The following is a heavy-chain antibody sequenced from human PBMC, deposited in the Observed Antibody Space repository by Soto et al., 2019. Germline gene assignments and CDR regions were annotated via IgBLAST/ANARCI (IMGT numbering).Heavy chain of an antibody. Sequence: QVQLVESGGGVVQPGRSLRLSCEASGFTFSSNGMHWVGQAPGKGLEWVAVISYDGSNKYYADSVKGRFTISRDNSKNTLYLQMISLRAEDTAVYYCAKDQDYGDYGGYFDYWGQGTLVTVSS. V-gene: IGHV3-30*18. CDR1: GFTFSSNG. CDR2: ISYDGSNK. D-gene: IGHD4-17*01. CDR3: AKDQDYGDYGGYFDY. J-gene: IGHJ4*02.